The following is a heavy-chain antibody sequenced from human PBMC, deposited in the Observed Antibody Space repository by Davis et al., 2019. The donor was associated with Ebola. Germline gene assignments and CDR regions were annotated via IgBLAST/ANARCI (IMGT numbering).Heavy chain of an antibody. V-gene: IGHV7-4-1*02. Sequence: ASVKVSCKASGYTFTSYAMNWVRQAPGQGLEWMGWINTNTGNPTYAQGFTGRFVFSLDTTVSTAYLQISSLKAEDTAVHYCARGLVAAAGRYTNWFDPWGQGTLVTVSS. CDR1: GYTFTSYA. CDR2: INTNTGNP. CDR3: ARGLVAAAGRYTNWFDP. J-gene: IGHJ5*02. D-gene: IGHD6-13*01.